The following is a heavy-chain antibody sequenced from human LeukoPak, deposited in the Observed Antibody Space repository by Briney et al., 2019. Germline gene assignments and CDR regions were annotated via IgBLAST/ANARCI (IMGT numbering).Heavy chain of an antibody. CDR2: IRSKAYGGTT. CDR1: GFTFGDCA. Sequence: GGSLRLSCTASGFTFGDCAMSWFRQAPGKGLEWVGFIRSKAYGGTTEYAASVKGRFTISRDNSKNTVYLQMNSLRAEDTAVYYCAGDKTTGGWYEIDYWGQGTLVTVSS. J-gene: IGHJ4*02. CDR3: AGDKTTGGWYEIDY. D-gene: IGHD6-19*01. V-gene: IGHV3-49*03.